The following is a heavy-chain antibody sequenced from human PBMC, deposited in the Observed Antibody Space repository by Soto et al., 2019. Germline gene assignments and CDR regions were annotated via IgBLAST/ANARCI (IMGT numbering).Heavy chain of an antibody. CDR1: GGSVSSGSYY. CDR3: ARGRSRPDF. Sequence: QVQLQESGTGLVKPSETLSLTCTVSGGSVSSGSYYWSWIRQPPGKGLEWIGCVYYSGSTTYNPSLKSRVTISIDASKNQFSLKLSSVAAADTAVYYCARGRSRPDFWGQGTLVTVSS. D-gene: IGHD3-16*02. CDR2: VYYSGST. V-gene: IGHV4-61*01. J-gene: IGHJ4*02.